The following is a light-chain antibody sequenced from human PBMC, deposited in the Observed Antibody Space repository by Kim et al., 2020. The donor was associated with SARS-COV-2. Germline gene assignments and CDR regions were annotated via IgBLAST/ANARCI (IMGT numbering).Light chain of an antibody. Sequence: SVAPGESATLSCRARQSISNYFAWYQQKPGQPPSLLNVGASTRTAGIPARFGGSGSGEEFTLTISRLQSEDFAVYYCQQYNNWPTFGQGTKVDIK. V-gene: IGKV3-15*01. J-gene: IGKJ1*01. CDR2: GAS. CDR1: QSISNY. CDR3: QQYNNWPT.